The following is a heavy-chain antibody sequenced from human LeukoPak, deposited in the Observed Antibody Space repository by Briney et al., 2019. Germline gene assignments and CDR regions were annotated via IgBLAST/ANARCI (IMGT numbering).Heavy chain of an antibody. CDR3: AKVGLPGPYYYYYYTDV. CDR2: ISVRGGST. V-gene: IGHV3-23*01. J-gene: IGHJ6*03. Sequence: PGGSLRLSCAASVFTFSSYGMSWVPEAPGKGLEWVSAISVRGGSTHYADSVKGRFTISRDNSKNTLYLQMNSPRAEDTPVYYCAKVGLPGPYYYYYYTDVWGKGPRVPIPS. CDR1: VFTFSSYG. D-gene: IGHD1-14*01.